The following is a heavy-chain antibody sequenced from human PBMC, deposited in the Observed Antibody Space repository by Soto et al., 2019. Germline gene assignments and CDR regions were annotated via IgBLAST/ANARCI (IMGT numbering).Heavy chain of an antibody. CDR3: ARDRNYDAFDF. J-gene: IGHJ4*02. CDR1: GYTFTDYY. CDR2: IHPNSGGT. V-gene: IGHV1-2*02. D-gene: IGHD1-7*01. Sequence: QVHLVQSGAEVKKPGASVKVSCKASGYTFTDYYIHWVRQAPGQGLEWMGWIHPNSGGTKYGQKLQGRVTMTRDTSISTAYMELSRLTSDDTAVYFCARDRNYDAFDFWGQGTLVTVSS.